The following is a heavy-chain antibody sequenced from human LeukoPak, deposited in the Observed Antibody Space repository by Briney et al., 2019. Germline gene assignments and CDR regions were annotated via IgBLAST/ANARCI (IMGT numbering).Heavy chain of an antibody. V-gene: IGHV3-53*01. J-gene: IGHJ4*02. Sequence: GGSMRLSCAASGFTFSITYMAWVRQAPGKGLEWVGVIYSGGDTYYADSVRGRFTISRDNSKNTLYLQMNSLRAEDTAVYYCAKDLITMVRGIDYWGQGTLVTVSS. D-gene: IGHD3-10*01. CDR3: AKDLITMVRGIDY. CDR2: IYSGGDT. CDR1: GFTFSITY.